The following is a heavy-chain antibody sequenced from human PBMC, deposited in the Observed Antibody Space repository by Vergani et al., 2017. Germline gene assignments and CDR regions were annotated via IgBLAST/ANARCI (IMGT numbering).Heavy chain of an antibody. CDR1: GFTVSSNY. CDR3: ARGIGEMASXRDI. CDR2: IYSGGST. D-gene: IGHD5-24*01. J-gene: IGHJ3*02. V-gene: IGHV3-53*01. Sequence: EVQLVESGGGLIQPGGSLRLSCAASGFTVSSNYMSWVRQAPGKGLEWVSVIYSGGSTYYADSVKGRFTISRDNSKNTLYLQMNSLRAEDTAAYYCARGIGEMASXRDIWGQGTMVTVSS.